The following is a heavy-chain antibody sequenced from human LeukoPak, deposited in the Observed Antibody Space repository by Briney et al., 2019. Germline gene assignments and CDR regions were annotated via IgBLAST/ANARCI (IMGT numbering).Heavy chain of an antibody. CDR3: ARGITIFGVLRSPWFDP. Sequence: GGSLRLSCAVSGFTFSSYWMHWVRQAPGKGLVWVSRLNSDGSNTSYADSVKGRFTISRDNAKNTLYLQMNSLRAEDSAVCYCARGITIFGVLRSPWFDPWGQGTLVTVSS. CDR2: LNSDGSNT. CDR1: GFTFSSYW. V-gene: IGHV3-74*01. D-gene: IGHD3-3*01. J-gene: IGHJ5*02.